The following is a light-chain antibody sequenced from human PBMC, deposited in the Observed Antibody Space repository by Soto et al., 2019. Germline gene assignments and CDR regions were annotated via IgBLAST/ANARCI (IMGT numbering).Light chain of an antibody. V-gene: IGKV3-20*01. CDR2: AAS. Sequence: EIVLTQSAGTLSLSPGERSTLSCRASQSVSSSYLAWYQQKAGQAPRLLIYAASRRATGIPDRFSGSGSGTDFTLTISRMEPEDFALYYCQQYDKSVLTFGGVTKVDIK. CDR3: QQYDKSVLT. CDR1: QSVSSSY. J-gene: IGKJ4*01.